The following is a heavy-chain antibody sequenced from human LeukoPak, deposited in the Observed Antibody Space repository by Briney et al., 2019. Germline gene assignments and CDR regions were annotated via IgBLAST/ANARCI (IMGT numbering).Heavy chain of an antibody. CDR1: GGSISSYF. D-gene: IGHD3-22*01. CDR2: IYYSGST. Sequence: SETLSLTCTVSGGSISSYFWSWIRQPPDKGLEWIGYIYYSGSTNYNPSLKSRVTISVDTSKNQFSLKLSSVTAADTAVYYCARGGGSTDYYDSSGYFWGQGTLVTVSS. J-gene: IGHJ4*02. CDR3: ARGGGSTDYYDSSGYF. V-gene: IGHV4-59*01.